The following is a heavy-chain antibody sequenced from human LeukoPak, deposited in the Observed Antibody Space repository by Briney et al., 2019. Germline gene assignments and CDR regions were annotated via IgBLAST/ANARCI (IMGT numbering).Heavy chain of an antibody. CDR3: AKGLYGDTFLNWFDP. V-gene: IGHV3-23*01. J-gene: IGHJ5*02. CDR2: ISGSGVST. D-gene: IGHD2-21*01. Sequence: GGSLRLSCAASGFTFSSYAMSWVRQAPGKGLKWVSGISGSGVSTYYTDSVKGRFTVSRDNSRNTMFLQMNSLRAEDTAVYYCAKGLYGDTFLNWFDPWGQGTLVTVSS. CDR1: GFTFSSYA.